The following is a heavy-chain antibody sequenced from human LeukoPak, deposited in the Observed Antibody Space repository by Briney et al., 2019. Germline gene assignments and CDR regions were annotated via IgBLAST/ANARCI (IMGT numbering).Heavy chain of an antibody. V-gene: IGHV3-23*01. Sequence: GGSLRLSCAASGFTFTSYAMSWVRQAPGKGLEWVSGISGSGGSTYYADSVKGRFTISRDNSKNTLYLKMNSLRAEDTAVYYCAKDLRTTVTTDDAFDIWGQGTMVTVSS. CDR1: GFTFTSYA. D-gene: IGHD4-17*01. CDR2: ISGSGGST. CDR3: AKDLRTTVTTDDAFDI. J-gene: IGHJ3*02.